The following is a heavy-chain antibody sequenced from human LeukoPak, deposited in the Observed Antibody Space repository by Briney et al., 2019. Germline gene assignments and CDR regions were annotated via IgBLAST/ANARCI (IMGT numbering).Heavy chain of an antibody. V-gene: IGHV4-59*08. J-gene: IGHJ2*01. CDR3: ARRGDSYGDYGPTYRYFDL. CDR1: GGSISSYY. Sequence: SETLSLTCTVSGGSISSYYWSWIRQPPGKGLEWIGYIYYSGSTNYNPSLKSRVTISVDTSKNQFSLKLSSVTAADTAVYYCARRGDSYGDYGPTYRYFDLWGRGTLVTVSS. D-gene: IGHD4-17*01. CDR2: IYYSGST.